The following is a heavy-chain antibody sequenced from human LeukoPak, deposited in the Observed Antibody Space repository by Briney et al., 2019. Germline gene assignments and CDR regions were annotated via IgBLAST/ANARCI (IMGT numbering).Heavy chain of an antibody. CDR1: GYTFTGYY. V-gene: IGHV1-2*02. CDR2: INPNSGGT. D-gene: IGHD3-22*01. J-gene: IGHJ4*02. Sequence: ASVKVSCKASGYTFTGYYMHWVRQAPGQGLEWMGWINPNSGGTNYAQKFQGRVTMTRDTSISTAYMELSRLRSDDTAVYYCARVFQAKEKLNYYDSSGYLPSLFDYWGQGTLVTVSS. CDR3: ARVFQAKEKLNYYDSSGYLPSLFDY.